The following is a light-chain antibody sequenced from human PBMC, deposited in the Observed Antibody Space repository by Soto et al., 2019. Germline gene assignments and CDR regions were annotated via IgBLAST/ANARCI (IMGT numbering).Light chain of an antibody. V-gene: IGKV3-20*01. CDR3: QQYGSSPRT. Sequence: EVVLTKSPGTLSLSPGARATLSCRASQSVSSSYLAWYQQKPGQAPRLLIYGASSRATGIPDRFSGSGSGTDLTITISRLEPEDFEVYYCQQYGSSPRTFGQGTKVDIK. J-gene: IGKJ1*01. CDR2: GAS. CDR1: QSVSSSY.